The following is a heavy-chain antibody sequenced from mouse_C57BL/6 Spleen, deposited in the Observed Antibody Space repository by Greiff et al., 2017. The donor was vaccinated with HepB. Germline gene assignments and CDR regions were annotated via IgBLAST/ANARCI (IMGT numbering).Heavy chain of an antibody. CDR2: ISSGSSNI. J-gene: IGHJ2*01. CDR1: GFTFSDYG. D-gene: IGHD2-3*01. Sequence: EVQLVESGGGLVKPGGSLKLSCAASGFTFSDYGMHWVRQAPEKGLEWVAYISSGSSNIYYADTAKGRFTISRDNAKNTLFLKMTSLRSEDTAMYYCARLWGHYDGYYGTPYYFDYWGQGTTLTVSS. CDR3: ARLWGHYDGYYGTPYYFDY. V-gene: IGHV5-17*01.